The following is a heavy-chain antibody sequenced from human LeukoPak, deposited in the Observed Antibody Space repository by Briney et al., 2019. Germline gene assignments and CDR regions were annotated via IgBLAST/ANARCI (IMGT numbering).Heavy chain of an antibody. D-gene: IGHD6-6*01. CDR2: ISWNGGST. CDR3: AREHVPPKQLVDDSGVYYYYYMDV. Sequence: GGSLRLSCAASGFTFDDYGMSWVRQAPGKGLEWVSGISWNGGSTGYADSVKGRFTISRDNAKNSLYLQMNSLRAEDTALYYCAREHVPPKQLVDDSGVYYYYYMDVWGKGTTVTVSS. J-gene: IGHJ6*03. CDR1: GFTFDDYG. V-gene: IGHV3-20*04.